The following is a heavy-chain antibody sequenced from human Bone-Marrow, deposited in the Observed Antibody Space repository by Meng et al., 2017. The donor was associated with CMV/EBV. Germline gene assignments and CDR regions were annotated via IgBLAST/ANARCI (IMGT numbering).Heavy chain of an antibody. CDR2: IYYSGST. J-gene: IGHJ4*02. D-gene: IGHD3-3*01. CDR1: GGSISSGDYY. CDR3: ARVGKGDFGVVIDY. Sequence: LRLSCTVSGGSISSGDYYWSWIRQPPGKGLEWIGYIYYSGSTYYNPSLKSRVTISVDTSKNQFSLKLSSVTAADTAVYYCARVGKGDFGVVIDYWCQGALVTVSS. V-gene: IGHV4-30-4*08.